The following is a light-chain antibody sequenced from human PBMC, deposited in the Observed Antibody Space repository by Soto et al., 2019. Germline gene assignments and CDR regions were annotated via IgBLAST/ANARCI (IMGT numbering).Light chain of an antibody. V-gene: IGKV1-5*03. CDR3: QQYNSYSPT. J-gene: IGKJ1*01. CDR2: KAA. Sequence: DIQMTQSPSTLSASVGDRVTITCRASQRISVWLAWYQQKAGKAPNLLIYKAARLESEVPSRFSGSGSETEFTLTISGLQPGDSATYYCQQYNSYSPTFGQGTKVEVK. CDR1: QRISVW.